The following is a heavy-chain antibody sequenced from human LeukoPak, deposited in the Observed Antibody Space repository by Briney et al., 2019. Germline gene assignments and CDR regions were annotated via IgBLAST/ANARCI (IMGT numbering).Heavy chain of an antibody. CDR2: IYTSGST. CDR1: GGSISSYY. J-gene: IGHJ3*02. D-gene: IGHD3-10*01. CDR3: ARGLLWFGEPDDGAFDI. V-gene: IGHV4-4*07. Sequence: NASETLSLTCTVSGGSISSYYWSWIRQPAGKGLEWIGRIYTSGSTNYNPSLKSRVTMSVDTSKNQFSLKLSSVTAADTAVYYCARGLLWFGEPDDGAFDIWGQGTMVTVSS.